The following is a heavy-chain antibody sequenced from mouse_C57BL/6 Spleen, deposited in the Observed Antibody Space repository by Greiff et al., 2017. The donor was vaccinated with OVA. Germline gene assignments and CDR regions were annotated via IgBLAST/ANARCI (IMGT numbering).Heavy chain of an antibody. V-gene: IGHV5-17*01. CDR1: GFTFSDYG. D-gene: IGHD2-4*01. J-gene: IGHJ4*01. CDR3: ARENYDGAMDY. Sequence: EVQGVESGGGFVKPGGSLKLSCAASGFTFSDYGMHWVRQAPEKGLEWVAYISSGSSTIYYADTVKGRFTISRDNAKNTLFLQMTSLRSEDTAVYYCARENYDGAMDYWGQGTSVTVSS. CDR2: ISSGSSTI.